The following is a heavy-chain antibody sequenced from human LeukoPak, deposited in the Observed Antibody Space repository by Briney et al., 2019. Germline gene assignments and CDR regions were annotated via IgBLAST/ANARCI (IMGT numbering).Heavy chain of an antibody. CDR3: ARVGPYYYDSSGYLDY. CDR2: IYYSGST. D-gene: IGHD3-22*01. Sequence: KPSETLSLTCTVSGGSISSYYWSRIRQRPGKGLEWIGYIYYSGSTNYNPSLKSRVTISVDTSKNQFSLKLSSATAADTAVYYCARVGPYYYDSSGYLDYWGQGTLVTVSS. CDR1: GGSISSYY. J-gene: IGHJ4*02. V-gene: IGHV4-59*01.